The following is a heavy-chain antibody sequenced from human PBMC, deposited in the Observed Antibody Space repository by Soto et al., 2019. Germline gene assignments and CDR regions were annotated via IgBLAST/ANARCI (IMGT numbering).Heavy chain of an antibody. V-gene: IGHV4-39*01. CDR1: GGSISSTSYY. D-gene: IGHD3-9*01. J-gene: IGHJ4*02. CDR3: ARHYDILTGYYTPLEY. CDR2: IYYNGGT. Sequence: SETLSLTCTVSGGSISSTSYYWGWIRQPPGKGLEWIGTIYYNGGTYYNPSLKSRVTISVDTSKNQFFLKLSSVTAADTAVYYCARHYDILTGYYTPLEYWGQGTLVTVS.